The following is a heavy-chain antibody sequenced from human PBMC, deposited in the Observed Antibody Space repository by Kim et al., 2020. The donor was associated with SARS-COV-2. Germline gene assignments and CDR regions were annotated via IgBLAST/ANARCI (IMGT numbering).Heavy chain of an antibody. D-gene: IGHD6-19*01. Sequence: GGSLRLSCAASGFTFSSYAMSWVRQAPGKGLEWVSAISGSGGSTYYADSVKGRFTISRDNSKNTLYLQMNSLRAEDTAVYYCAKTGDSSGWYVSAFDYWGQGTLVTVSS. CDR1: GFTFSSYA. J-gene: IGHJ4*02. V-gene: IGHV3-23*01. CDR2: ISGSGGST. CDR3: AKTGDSSGWYVSAFDY.